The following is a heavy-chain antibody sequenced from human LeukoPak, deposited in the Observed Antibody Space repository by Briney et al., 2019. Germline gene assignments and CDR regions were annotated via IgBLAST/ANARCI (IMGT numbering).Heavy chain of an antibody. D-gene: IGHD6-13*01. Sequence: PSETLSLTCAVYGGSFSGYYWSWIRQPPGKGLEWIGEINHSGSTNYNPSLKSRVTISVDTSKNQFSLKLSSVTAADTAVCYCARVREQQLVLRYWSWFDPWGQGTLVTVSS. V-gene: IGHV4-34*01. CDR2: INHSGST. J-gene: IGHJ5*02. CDR3: ARVREQQLVLRYWSWFDP. CDR1: GGSFSGYY.